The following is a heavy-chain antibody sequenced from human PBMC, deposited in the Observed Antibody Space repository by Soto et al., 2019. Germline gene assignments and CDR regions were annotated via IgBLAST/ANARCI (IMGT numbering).Heavy chain of an antibody. CDR3: ANGLAFVLAPAAMNSDYGMDG. CDR2: ISYDGSNK. Sequence: GGSLRLSCAASGFTFSSYGMHWVRQAPGKGLEWVAVISYDGSNKYYADSVKGRFTISRDNSKNTLYLQMNSLRAEDTALYYCANGLAFVLAPAAMNSDYGMDGWGKGTTFTV. CDR1: GFTFSSYG. D-gene: IGHD2-2*01. J-gene: IGHJ6*01. V-gene: IGHV3-30*18.